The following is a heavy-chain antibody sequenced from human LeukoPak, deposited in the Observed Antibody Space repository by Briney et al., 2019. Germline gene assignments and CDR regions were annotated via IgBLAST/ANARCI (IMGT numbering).Heavy chain of an antibody. D-gene: IGHD2-2*01. CDR2: IYHSGST. V-gene: IGHV4-4*02. CDR1: GASISSSIW. CDR3: ARGDSRVSSSSCSA. J-gene: IGHJ5*02. Sequence: PSATLSLTCAVSGASISSSIWWSWVRQPPGKGLEWIGEIYHSGSTNYNSSLKSRVTISVDKSKNQFTLKLSSVTAADTAVYYCARGDSRVSSSSCSAWGQGTLVTVSS.